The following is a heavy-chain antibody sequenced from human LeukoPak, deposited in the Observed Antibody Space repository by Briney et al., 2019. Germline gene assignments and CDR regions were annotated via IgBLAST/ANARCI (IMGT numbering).Heavy chain of an antibody. Sequence: ASVKVSCKASGYTFISYGISWVRQAPGQGLEWIGWISAYNGNTNYAQKLQGRVTMTTDTSTSTAYMELRSLRSDDTAVYYCARGRSGSYYIYNYWFDSWGQGTLVTVSS. CDR2: ISAYNGNT. CDR3: ARGRSGSYYIYNYWFDS. D-gene: IGHD3-10*01. V-gene: IGHV1-18*01. J-gene: IGHJ5*01. CDR1: GYTFISYG.